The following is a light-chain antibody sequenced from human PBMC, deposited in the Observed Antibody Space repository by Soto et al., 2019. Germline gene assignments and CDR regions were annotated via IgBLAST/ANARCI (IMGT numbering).Light chain of an antibody. Sequence: EIVLTQSPATLSVSPGERATLSCRASQSISSLLAWYQQKPGQAPRLLIYGASSRATGIPDRFSGSGSGTDFTLTISSLEPEDFAVYYCQQRSNWPPITFGQGTRRRL. CDR2: GAS. V-gene: IGKV3-11*01. CDR3: QQRSNWPPIT. J-gene: IGKJ5*01. CDR1: QSISSL.